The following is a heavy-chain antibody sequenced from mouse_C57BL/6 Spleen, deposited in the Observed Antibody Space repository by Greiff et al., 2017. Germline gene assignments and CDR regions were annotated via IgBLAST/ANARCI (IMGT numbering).Heavy chain of an antibody. Sequence: QVQLQQPGAELVRPGSSVKLSCKASGYTFTSYWMDWVKQRPGQGLEWIGNIYPSDSETHYNQKFKDKDTLTVDKSSSTAYMQLSSLTSEDSAVDYCARRVMSLHYDYDGFAYWGQGTLVTVSA. CDR1: GYTFTSYW. V-gene: IGHV1-61*01. CDR3: ARRVMSLHYDYDGFAY. D-gene: IGHD2-4*01. J-gene: IGHJ3*01. CDR2: IYPSDSET.